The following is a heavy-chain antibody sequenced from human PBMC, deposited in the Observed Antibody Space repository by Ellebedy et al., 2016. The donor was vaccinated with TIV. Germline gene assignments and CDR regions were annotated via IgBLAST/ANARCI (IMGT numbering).Heavy chain of an antibody. J-gene: IGHJ4*02. CDR3: ARVTTLATGTGYYFDY. D-gene: IGHD4-17*01. CDR2: INPLGSQK. Sequence: GESLKISCVDSGPIFSHNWMSWVRQAPGKGLEGVAKINPLGSQKYYVDSVKGRFTISRDNAKNSLYLQMNSLRAEDTAVYYCARVTTLATGTGYYFDYWGQGTLVTVSS. CDR1: GPIFSHNW. V-gene: IGHV3-7*01.